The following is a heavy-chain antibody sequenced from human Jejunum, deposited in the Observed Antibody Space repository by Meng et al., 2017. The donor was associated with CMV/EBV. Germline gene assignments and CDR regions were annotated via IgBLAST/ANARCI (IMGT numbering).Heavy chain of an antibody. CDR1: GFAFSKHG. V-gene: IGHV3-30*02. CDR3: AKDWSGS. Sequence: SLRLSCATSGFAFSKHGMHWVRQAPGKGLEWVAFIRYDGSDKYYADSVKGRFTISRDNSKNTLYLQMNSLRAEDTAVYYCAKDWSGSWGQGTLVTVSS. J-gene: IGHJ5*01. CDR2: IRYDGSDK.